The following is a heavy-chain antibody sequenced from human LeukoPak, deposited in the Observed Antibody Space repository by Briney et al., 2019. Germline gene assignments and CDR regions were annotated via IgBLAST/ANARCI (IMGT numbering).Heavy chain of an antibody. D-gene: IGHD2-8*01. V-gene: IGHV3-23*01. Sequence: GGSLRLSCAVSGFTFSSYAMSWVRQAPGKGLEWVSAISGSGGSTYYADSVKGRFTISRDNAKNSLYLQMNSLRDEDTAVYYCARDLGILYSRNAMDVWGQGTTVTVSS. J-gene: IGHJ6*02. CDR1: GFTFSSYA. CDR3: ARDLGILYSRNAMDV. CDR2: ISGSGGST.